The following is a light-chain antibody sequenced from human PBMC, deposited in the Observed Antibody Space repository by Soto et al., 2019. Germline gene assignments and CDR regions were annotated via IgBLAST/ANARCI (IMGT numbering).Light chain of an antibody. V-gene: IGLV2-14*01. J-gene: IGLJ1*01. CDR1: SSDVGGYNY. CDR3: RSYTSSSTYV. Sequence: QSALTQPASVSGSPGQSITISCTGTSSDVGGYNYVSWYQQHPGKAPKLMIYDVSNRPSGVSNRFSGSKSGNTASLTISGLQAEDEADYLCRSYTSSSTYVFGTGTKLTVL. CDR2: DVS.